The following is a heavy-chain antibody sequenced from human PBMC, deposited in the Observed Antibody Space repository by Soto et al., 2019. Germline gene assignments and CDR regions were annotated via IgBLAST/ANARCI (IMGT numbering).Heavy chain of an antibody. CDR2: IIPIFGTA. Sequence: GASVKVSCKASGGTFSSYAISWVRQAPGQGLEWMGGIIPIFGTANYAQKFQGRVTITADESTSTAYMELSSLRSEDTAVYYCAREPYDSSLAHDNYYYYGMDVWGQGTTVTVSS. CDR3: AREPYDSSLAHDNYYYYGMDV. CDR1: GGTFSSYA. V-gene: IGHV1-69*13. D-gene: IGHD3-22*01. J-gene: IGHJ6*02.